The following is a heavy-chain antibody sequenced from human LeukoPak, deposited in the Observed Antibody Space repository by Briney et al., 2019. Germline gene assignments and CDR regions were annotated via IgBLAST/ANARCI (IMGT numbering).Heavy chain of an antibody. Sequence: SETLSLTCAVYGGSFSGYYWSWIRQPPGKGLEWIGEINHSGSTNYNPSLKSRVTISVDTSKNQFSLKLSSVTAADTAVYYCVRGLSRSSGHNWFDPWGQGTLVTVSS. CDR2: INHSGST. CDR3: VRGLSRSSGHNWFDP. CDR1: GGSFSGYY. D-gene: IGHD6-25*01. J-gene: IGHJ5*02. V-gene: IGHV4-34*01.